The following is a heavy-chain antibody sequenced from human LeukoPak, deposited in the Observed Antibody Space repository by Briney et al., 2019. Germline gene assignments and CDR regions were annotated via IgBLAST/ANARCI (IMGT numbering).Heavy chain of an antibody. CDR1: GFSFSSYW. CDR2: IKYDGSDK. D-gene: IGHD3-22*01. CDR3: ARYYDGTTYQDAFDI. V-gene: IGHV3-7*01. Sequence: GGSLRLSCAASGFSFSSYWMTWVRQAPGKGLEWVANIKYDGSDKYYVDSVKGRFTLPRDNAKNSLYLQVNSLRAEDTAVYYCARYYDGTTYQDAFDIWGQGTMVTVCS. J-gene: IGHJ3*02.